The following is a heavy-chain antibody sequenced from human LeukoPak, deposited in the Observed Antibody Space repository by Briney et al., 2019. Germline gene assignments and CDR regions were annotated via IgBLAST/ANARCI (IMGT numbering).Heavy chain of an antibody. V-gene: IGHV3-23*01. Sequence: PGGSLRLSCAASGFTFSSYAMSWVRQAPGKGLEWVSLISGSGGSTYYADSVKGRFAISRDNPKNTLYLQVNSLRAEDTAVYHCAKKSPIFGVVIPLFDYWGQGTLVSVSS. CDR3: AKKSPIFGVVIPLFDY. D-gene: IGHD3-3*01. J-gene: IGHJ4*02. CDR1: GFTFSSYA. CDR2: ISGSGGST.